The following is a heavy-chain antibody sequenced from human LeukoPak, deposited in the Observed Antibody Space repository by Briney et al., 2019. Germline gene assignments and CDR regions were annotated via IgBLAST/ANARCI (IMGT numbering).Heavy chain of an antibody. Sequence: ASVKVSCKASGYTFTGYYMHWVRQAPGQGLEWMGWTSAYNGNTNYAQKLQGRVTMTTDTSTSTAYMELRSLRSDDTAVYYCARDPGATDYWGQGTLVTVSS. V-gene: IGHV1-18*04. CDR3: ARDPGATDY. CDR1: GYTFTGYY. CDR2: TSAYNGNT. J-gene: IGHJ4*02. D-gene: IGHD1-26*01.